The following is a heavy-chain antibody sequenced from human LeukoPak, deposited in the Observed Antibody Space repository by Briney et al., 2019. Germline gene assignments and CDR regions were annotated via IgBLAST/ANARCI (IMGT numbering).Heavy chain of an antibody. D-gene: IGHD6-19*01. V-gene: IGHV3-23*01. CDR2: ISGSGGST. CDR3: AKDLYDSSGWSVADY. Sequence: GGSLRLSCGASAFTFSSYAMGWVRQAPGKGLEWVSAISGSGGSTFYADSVKGRFTISRDNSKNTLYLQMNSLRAEDTAVYYCAKDLYDSSGWSVADYWGQGTLVTVSS. CDR1: AFTFSSYA. J-gene: IGHJ4*02.